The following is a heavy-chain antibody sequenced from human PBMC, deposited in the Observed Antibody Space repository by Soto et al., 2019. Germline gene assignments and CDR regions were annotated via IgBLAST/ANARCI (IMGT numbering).Heavy chain of an antibody. CDR3: ARAIKRITGTLFRYWFDP. CDR2: ISNDGSDK. V-gene: IGHV3-30*03. D-gene: IGHD1-7*01. Sequence: GGSLRLSCAASGFTFNNYGMHWVRQAPGKGLEWVATISNDGSDKYYAESVKGRLTISRDNSKNTVYLQMNSLRAEETAVYYCARAIKRITGTLFRYWFDPWGQGTLVTVSS. CDR1: GFTFNNYG. J-gene: IGHJ5*02.